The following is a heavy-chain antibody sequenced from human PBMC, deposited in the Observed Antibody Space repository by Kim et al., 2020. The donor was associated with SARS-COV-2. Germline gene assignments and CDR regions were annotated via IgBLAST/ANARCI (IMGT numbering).Heavy chain of an antibody. CDR3: ARAYYYDSSGYYYPPWFDP. Sequence: SYGMHWDRQAPGKGLEWVAVIWYDGSNKYYADSVKGRFTISRDNSKNTLYLQMNSLRAEDTAVYYCARAYYYDSSGYYYPPWFDPWGQGTLAT. J-gene: IGHJ5*02. CDR2: IWYDGSNK. D-gene: IGHD3-22*01. CDR1: SYG. V-gene: IGHV3-33*01.